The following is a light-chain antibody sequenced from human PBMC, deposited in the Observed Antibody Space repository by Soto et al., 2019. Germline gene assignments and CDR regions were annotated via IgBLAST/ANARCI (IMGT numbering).Light chain of an antibody. CDR1: QTVSSNY. Sequence: EIVLTQSPGTLSLSPGEGATLSCRDSQTVSSNYLAWYQQKPGQAPRLLIYRAANRATGIPDRFSGSGSGTDFTLTISRLEPEDFAVYYCQQYGTTWTFGQGTKVEFK. J-gene: IGKJ1*01. CDR3: QQYGTTWT. CDR2: RAA. V-gene: IGKV3-20*01.